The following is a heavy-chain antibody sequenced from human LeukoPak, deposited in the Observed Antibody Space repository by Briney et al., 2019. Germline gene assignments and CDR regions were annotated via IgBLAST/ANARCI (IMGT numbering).Heavy chain of an antibody. D-gene: IGHD3-16*01. CDR3: ARGGGVRAAPFDP. V-gene: IGHV4-59*01. CDR1: GGSISSYH. J-gene: IGHJ5*02. Sequence: SETLSLTCTVSGGSISSYHWNWIRQPPGKGLEWIGYIYYSGSTNYNPSLKSRVTISVDTSKNQFSLKLSSVTAADTAVYYCARGGGVRAAPFDPWGQGTLVTVSS. CDR2: IYYSGST.